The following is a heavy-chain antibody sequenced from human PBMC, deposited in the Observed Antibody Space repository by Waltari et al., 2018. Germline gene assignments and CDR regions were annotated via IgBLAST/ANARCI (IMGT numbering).Heavy chain of an antibody. Sequence: QVQLVQSGAEVKKPGASVKFSCKASGYTFTGYYMHWVRQAPGQGREWMGRINPNSGGTNYAQNFQGRVTMTRDTSISTAYMELSRLRSDDTAVYYCATSNFSSSKNNLDYWGQGTLVTVSS. V-gene: IGHV1-2*06. CDR3: ATSNFSSSKNNLDY. CDR1: GYTFTGYY. CDR2: INPNSGGT. D-gene: IGHD6-13*01. J-gene: IGHJ4*02.